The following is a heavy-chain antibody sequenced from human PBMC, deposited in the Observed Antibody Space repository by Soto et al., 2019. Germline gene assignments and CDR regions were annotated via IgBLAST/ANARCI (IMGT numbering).Heavy chain of an antibody. D-gene: IGHD3-9*01. V-gene: IGHV3-7*01. Sequence: EVPLVESGGGLVQPGGSLRLSCAGSGFNFKDYWMTWVRQAPGKGLEWLANIGEDGGISNYVDSVKGRFTISRDNVKNSLDLQINSLRAEDTAVYYCARDRNYHLSGYYDAFDVWGQGTVVTVSS. CDR3: ARDRNYHLSGYYDAFDV. CDR1: GFNFKDYW. CDR2: IGEDGGIS. J-gene: IGHJ3*01.